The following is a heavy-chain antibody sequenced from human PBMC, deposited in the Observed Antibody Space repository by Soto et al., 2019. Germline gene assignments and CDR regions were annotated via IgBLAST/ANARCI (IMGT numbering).Heavy chain of an antibody. J-gene: IGHJ4*02. D-gene: IGHD2-15*01. CDR2: IYSGGLT. CDR1: KLTVSSRY. CDR3: ASSAGFCSGGSCYDY. V-gene: IGHV3-53*02. Sequence: EVQLVETGGGLIQPGGSLRLSCAASKLTVSSRYMTWVRQAPGKGLEWVSVIYSGGLTYYADSVKGRFTISRDTSKNTLYLQMNTLRADDTAVYYCASSAGFCSGGSCYDYWGQGTLVTVSS.